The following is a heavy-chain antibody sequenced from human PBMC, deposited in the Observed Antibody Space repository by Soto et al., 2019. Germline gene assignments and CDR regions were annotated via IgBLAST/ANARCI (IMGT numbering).Heavy chain of an antibody. Sequence: EVHLVESGGGLMQPGGSLRLSCAASGFTVSTYNMIWVRQAPVKGLEWVSVTYSGGSTQYADSVKGRFTVSRDNSKNTLLLQMSSLRDEDTAVYYCARKLSGAVQGWAYGMDVWGRGTPVTVSS. D-gene: IGHD1-26*01. V-gene: IGHV3-53*02. CDR3: ARKLSGAVQGWAYGMDV. CDR1: GFTVSTYN. CDR2: TYSGGST. J-gene: IGHJ6*02.